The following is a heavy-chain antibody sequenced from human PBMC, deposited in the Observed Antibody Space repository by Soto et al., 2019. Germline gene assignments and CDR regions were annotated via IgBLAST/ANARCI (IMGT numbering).Heavy chain of an antibody. D-gene: IGHD2-2*01. Sequence: EVQLLESGGGLVQPGGSLRLSCAASGFTFSSYAMRWVRQAPGKGLEWVSVISGSGDTTNYAASVKDRFTISRNNSKNALYLQMNSLRVEDTAIYYWAKSSSCAHYYYMDVWGKGTTVTVSS. CDR3: AKSSSCAHYYYMDV. CDR2: ISGSGDTT. J-gene: IGHJ6*03. CDR1: GFTFSSYA. V-gene: IGHV3-23*01.